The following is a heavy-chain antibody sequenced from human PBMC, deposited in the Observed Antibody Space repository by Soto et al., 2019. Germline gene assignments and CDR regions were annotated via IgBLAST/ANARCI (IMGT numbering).Heavy chain of an antibody. CDR1: GFFFNGFD. Sequence: PGGSLRLSCAASGFFFNGFDMSWVRQAPGMGLEWVSTISANAGNINYAGSVRGRFSISRDSSKNSVDLQMNSLRVEDTAVYYCVKGSRGEYYYYYNGVDVWGQGTKVTVTS. CDR2: ISANAGNI. V-gene: IGHV3-23*01. J-gene: IGHJ6*02. D-gene: IGHD3-16*01. CDR3: VKGSRGEYYYYYNGVDV.